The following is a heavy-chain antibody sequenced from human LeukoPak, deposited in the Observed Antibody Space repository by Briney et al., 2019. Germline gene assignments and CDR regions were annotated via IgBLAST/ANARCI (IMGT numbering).Heavy chain of an antibody. D-gene: IGHD2-2*01. Sequence: PGGSLRLSCAASGFTFSSYGMHWVRQAPGKGLEWVAVIWYDGSNKYYADSVKGRFTISIDNSKNTLYLQMNSLRAEDTAVYYCARDWADIVVVPAASSLDYWGQGTLVTVSS. CDR3: ARDWADIVVVPAASSLDY. V-gene: IGHV3-33*01. CDR2: IWYDGSNK. J-gene: IGHJ4*02. CDR1: GFTFSSYG.